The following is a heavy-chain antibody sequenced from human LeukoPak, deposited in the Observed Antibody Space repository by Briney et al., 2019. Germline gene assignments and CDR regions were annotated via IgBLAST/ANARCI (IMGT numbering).Heavy chain of an antibody. CDR1: GFTFSSYA. Sequence: GGSLRLSCAASGFTFSSYAMSWVRQAPGKGLEWVSAISGGGGSTYYADSVKGRFTISRDNSKNTLYLQMNSLRAEDTAVYYCAKARQTSSWSNIIDYWGQGTLVTVSS. CDR2: ISGGGGST. J-gene: IGHJ4*02. V-gene: IGHV3-23*01. D-gene: IGHD6-13*01. CDR3: AKARQTSSWSNIIDY.